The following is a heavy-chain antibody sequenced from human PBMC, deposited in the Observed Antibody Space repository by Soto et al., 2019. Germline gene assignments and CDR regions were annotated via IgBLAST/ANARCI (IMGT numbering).Heavy chain of an antibody. CDR2: IYYSGST. D-gene: IGHD3-22*01. CDR1: GGSISSYY. J-gene: IGHJ4*02. CDR3: ARASYYDSSGDDY. Sequence: SETLSLTCTVSGGSISSYYWSWIRQPPGKGLEWIGYIYYSGSTNYNPSLKSRVTISVDTSKNQFSLKLSSVTAADTAVYYCARASYYDSSGDDYWGQGTLVTVSS. V-gene: IGHV4-59*01.